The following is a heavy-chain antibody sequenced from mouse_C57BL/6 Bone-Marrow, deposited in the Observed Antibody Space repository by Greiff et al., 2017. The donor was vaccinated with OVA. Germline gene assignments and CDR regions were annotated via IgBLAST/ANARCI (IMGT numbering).Heavy chain of an antibody. CDR1: GFTFSSYA. CDR2: ISAGGSYT. CDR3: AILRRFAY. V-gene: IGHV5-4*03. Sequence: EVKLMESGGGLVKPGGSLKLSCAASGFTFSSYAMSWVRQTPEKWLEWVATISAGGSYTYYPANVKGRVTISGDTAKNTVYLQMSHLKAEDTAIYYCAILRRFAYWGQGTLVTVSA. J-gene: IGHJ3*01. D-gene: IGHD1-1*01.